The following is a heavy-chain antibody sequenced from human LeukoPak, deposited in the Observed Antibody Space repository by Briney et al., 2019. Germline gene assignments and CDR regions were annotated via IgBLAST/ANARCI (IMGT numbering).Heavy chain of an antibody. J-gene: IGHJ6*03. V-gene: IGHV3-53*01. Sequence: GGSLRLSCAASGFTVSSNCMSWVRQAPGKGLEWVSVICSGGSTYYADSVKGRFTISRDNSKNTLYLQMNSLRAEDTAVYYCARVLSRGYSGYDLWNYYYYYMDVWGKGTTVTVSS. D-gene: IGHD5-12*01. CDR3: ARVLSRGYSGYDLWNYYYYYMDV. CDR2: ICSGGST. CDR1: GFTVSSNC.